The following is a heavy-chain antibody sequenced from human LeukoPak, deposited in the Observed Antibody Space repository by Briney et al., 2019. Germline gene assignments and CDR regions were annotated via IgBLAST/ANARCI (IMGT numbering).Heavy chain of an antibody. CDR1: GGSISSGGYY. CDR3: ASERREALSFDY. J-gene: IGHJ4*02. Sequence: PSQTLSLTCTVSGGSISSGGYYWGWIRHPPGKGLEWIGYIYYSGSTYYNPSLKSRVTISVDPSKNQFSLKLSSVTAADTAVYFCASERREALSFDYWGQGTLVTVSS. CDR2: IYYSGST. V-gene: IGHV4-30-4*08. D-gene: IGHD3-10*01.